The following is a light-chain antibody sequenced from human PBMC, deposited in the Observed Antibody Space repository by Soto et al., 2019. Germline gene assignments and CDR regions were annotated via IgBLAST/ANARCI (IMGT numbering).Light chain of an antibody. CDR3: QHSHSAPLN. J-gene: IGKJ4*01. Sequence: DIQMTHSPSSLSASVGDRVTITFRASQSISSHLNWYQQKPGKAPKLLICAASTLLSGVPSRFSGSGSGTDFTLTISSLQPEDFATYSCQHSHSAPLNFGGGTKVDIK. V-gene: IGKV1-39*01. CDR1: QSISSH. CDR2: AAS.